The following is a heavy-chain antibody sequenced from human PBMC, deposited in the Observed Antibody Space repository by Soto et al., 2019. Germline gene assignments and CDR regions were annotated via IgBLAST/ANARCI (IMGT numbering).Heavy chain of an antibody. V-gene: IGHV3-33*01. CDR3: ARDLKRTFLSPSITMVRGVTIGD. Sequence: GGSLRLSCAASGFTFSSYGMHWVRQAPGKGLEWVAVIWYDGSNKYYADSVKGRFTISRDNSKNTLYLQMNSLRAEDTAVYYCARDLKRTFLSPSITMVRGVTIGDWGPGPRVTVSS. D-gene: IGHD3-10*01. J-gene: IGHJ4*02. CDR1: GFTFSSYG. CDR2: IWYDGSNK.